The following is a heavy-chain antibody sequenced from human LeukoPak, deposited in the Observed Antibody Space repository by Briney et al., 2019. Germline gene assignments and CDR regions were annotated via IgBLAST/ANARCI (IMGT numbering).Heavy chain of an antibody. J-gene: IGHJ4*02. V-gene: IGHV3-21*01. CDR2: ISSSTTYI. D-gene: IGHD4-23*01. CDR1: GFTFNMYT. CDR3: ARVDNYGGNPPDY. Sequence: GGSLRLSCAASGFTFNMYTMYWVRQAPGKGLEWVSSISSSTTYIYYADSVKGRFTISRDNVKNSLFLQMNSLRAEDTAVYYCARVDNYGGNPPDYWGQGTLVTVSS.